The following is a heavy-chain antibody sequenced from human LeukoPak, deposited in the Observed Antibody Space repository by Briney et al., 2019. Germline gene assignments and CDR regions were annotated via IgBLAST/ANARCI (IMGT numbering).Heavy chain of an antibody. CDR2: ICPGDSDT. CDR1: GYSFTSYW. D-gene: IGHD2-2*01. J-gene: IGHJ6*02. V-gene: IGHV5-51*01. Sequence: GESLKISCKGSGYSFTSYWIGWVRQMPGKGLEWMGIICPGDSDTRYSPSFQGQVTISADKSISTAYLQWSSLKASDTAMYYCARQGCSSTSCYFYYYGMDVWGQGTTVTVSS. CDR3: ARQGCSSTSCYFYYYGMDV.